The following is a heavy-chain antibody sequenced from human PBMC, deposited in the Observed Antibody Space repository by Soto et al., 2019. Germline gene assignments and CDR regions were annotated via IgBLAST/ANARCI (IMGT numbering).Heavy chain of an antibody. CDR1: GGSISSSGYA. D-gene: IGHD6-13*01. Sequence: ALSVTWTVSGGSISSSGYAWGWIRQHPGKGLEWIGYIYYSGSTSYNPSLKSRVTISVDTSKNQFSLKLSSVTAADTAVYYCAATKAPNSSSSAHDYWGQGTLVTVSS. CDR3: AATKAPNSSSSAHDY. V-gene: IGHV4-31*02. J-gene: IGHJ4*02. CDR2: IYYSGST.